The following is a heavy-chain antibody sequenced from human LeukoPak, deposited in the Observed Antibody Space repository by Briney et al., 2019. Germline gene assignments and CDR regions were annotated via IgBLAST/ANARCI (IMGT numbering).Heavy chain of an antibody. CDR1: GASISSYY. D-gene: IGHD1-26*01. J-gene: IGHJ4*02. V-gene: IGHV4-4*07. CDR3: ARARGCSGSYGHFDY. Sequence: PSETLSLTCTVSGASISSYYWTWIRQPAGEGLEWIGRIYSSGSTNYHPSLKTRVTTSLDTSKNQFSLRLSSVTAADTAVYDCARARGCSGSYGHFDYWGQGTLVSVSS. CDR2: IYSSGST.